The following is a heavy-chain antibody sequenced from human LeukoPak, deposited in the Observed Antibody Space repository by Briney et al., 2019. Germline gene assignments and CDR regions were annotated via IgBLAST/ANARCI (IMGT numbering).Heavy chain of an antibody. V-gene: IGHV3-7*01. Sequence: GGSLRLSCAASGFTFSSYGMHWVRQAPGKGLEWVANIKQDGSEKYYVDSVKGRFTISRDNAKNSLYLQMNSLRAEDTAVYYCARSARPYYDFWSGYQNWFDPWGQGTLVTVSS. CDR3: ARSARPYYDFWSGYQNWFDP. CDR2: IKQDGSEK. CDR1: GFTFSSYG. J-gene: IGHJ5*02. D-gene: IGHD3-3*01.